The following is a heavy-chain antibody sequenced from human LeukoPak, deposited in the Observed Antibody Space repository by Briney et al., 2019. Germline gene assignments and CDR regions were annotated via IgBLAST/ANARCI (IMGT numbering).Heavy chain of an antibody. V-gene: IGHV4-39*01. J-gene: IGHJ6*03. Sequence: KPGGSLRLSCAASGFTFSSYGMHWVRQAPGKGLEWIGSIYYSGSTYSNPSLQSRVTISVDTSKNQFSLKLNSVTAADTAVYYCASFYCSGGSCYQYYSYYYMDVWGKGTTVTISS. CDR1: GFTFSSYG. CDR2: IYYSGST. CDR3: ASFYCSGGSCYQYYSYYYMDV. D-gene: IGHD2-15*01.